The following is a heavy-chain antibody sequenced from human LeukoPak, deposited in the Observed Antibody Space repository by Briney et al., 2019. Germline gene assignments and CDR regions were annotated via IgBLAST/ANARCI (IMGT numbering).Heavy chain of an antibody. CDR2: IKSKTDGGTT. D-gene: IGHD1-26*01. V-gene: IGHV3-15*01. CDR1: GFTFSNAW. Sequence: GGSLRLSCAASGFTFSNAWMSWVRQAPGKGLEWVGRIKSKTDGGTTDYAAPVKGRFAISRDDSKNTLYLQMNSLKTEDTVVYYCTTDWYSGSYRYQYYFDYWGQGTLVTVSS. J-gene: IGHJ4*02. CDR3: TTDWYSGSYRYQYYFDY.